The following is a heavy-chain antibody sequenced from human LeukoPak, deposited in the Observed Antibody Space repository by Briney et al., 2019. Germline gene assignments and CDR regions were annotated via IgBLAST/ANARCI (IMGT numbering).Heavy chain of an antibody. CDR3: AKINSITLVRGANILLNN. J-gene: IGHJ4*02. Sequence: GGSLRLSCAASGFTFSSYAMSWVRQAPGKGLEWVSAISGSGGSTYYADSVKGRFTISRDNSKNTLYLQMNSLRAEDTAVYYCAKINSITLVRGANILLNNWGQGTLVTVSS. CDR1: GFTFSSYA. V-gene: IGHV3-23*01. D-gene: IGHD3-10*01. CDR2: ISGSGGST.